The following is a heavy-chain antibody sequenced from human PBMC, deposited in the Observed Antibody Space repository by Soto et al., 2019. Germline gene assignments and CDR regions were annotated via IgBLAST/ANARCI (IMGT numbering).Heavy chain of an antibody. J-gene: IGHJ4*02. CDR2: IYYLGST. CDR3: ARDGYDGSGSPYPAY. D-gene: IGHD3-10*01. V-gene: IGHV4-59*01. Sequence: SETLSLTCSVSGGSMSEYFWSWIRQSPGKGLEWIGYIYYLGSTDYNPSLKSRVTISVDTSKRQFSLRLTSVTAADTAGYYCARDGYDGSGSPYPAYWGPRPHVTVSS. CDR1: GGSMSEYF.